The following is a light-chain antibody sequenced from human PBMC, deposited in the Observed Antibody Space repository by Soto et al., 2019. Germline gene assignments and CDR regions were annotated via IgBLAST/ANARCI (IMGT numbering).Light chain of an antibody. Sequence: EIVLTQSPATLSLSPGERATLSCRASQSVRGSLAWYQQKPGQAPRLLTYDASNRATGIPARFSGGGSGTDFTLTISSLEPEDFAVYYCQQRSNWPTFGPGTKVDIK. CDR1: QSVRGS. J-gene: IGKJ3*01. CDR2: DAS. V-gene: IGKV3-11*01. CDR3: QQRSNWPT.